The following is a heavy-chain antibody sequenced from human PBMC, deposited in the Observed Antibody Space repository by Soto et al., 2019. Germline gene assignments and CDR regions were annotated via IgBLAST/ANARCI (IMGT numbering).Heavy chain of an antibody. J-gene: IGHJ4*02. Sequence: QVQLQESGPGLVKPSPTLSLTCTVSGGSMSSGGYYWRWIRQHPGKGLEWIGYIYYSGSAYYNPSIKSRVTIAVDTSKNQFSLKLGSVTAAVTAVYYCARVRGGGPFDDWGQGTLVTVSS. CDR3: ARVRGGGPFDD. CDR1: GGSMSSGGYY. D-gene: IGHD1-26*01. V-gene: IGHV4-31*03. CDR2: IYYSGSA.